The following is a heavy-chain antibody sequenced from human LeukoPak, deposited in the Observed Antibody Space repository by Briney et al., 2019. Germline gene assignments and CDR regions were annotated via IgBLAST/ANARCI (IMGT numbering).Heavy chain of an antibody. Sequence: SETLSLTCTVPGGSISSSSYYWGWIRQPPGKGLEWIGSIYYSGSTYYNPSLKSRVTISVDTPKNQFSLKLSSVTAADTAVYYCARHGVNFSEWLFHYFDCWGQGTLVIVSS. V-gene: IGHV4-39*01. J-gene: IGHJ4*02. D-gene: IGHD3-3*01. CDR1: GGSISSSSYY. CDR2: IYYSGST. CDR3: ARHGVNFSEWLFHYFDC.